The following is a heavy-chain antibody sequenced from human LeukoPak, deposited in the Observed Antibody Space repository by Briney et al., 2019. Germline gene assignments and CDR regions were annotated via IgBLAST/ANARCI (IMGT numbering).Heavy chain of an antibody. Sequence: SVKVSCKASGGTFSSYAINWVRQAPGQGLECMGNIIPIFGTTNYAQKFQGRVTITTDESTCTAYMELSGLRSEDTAVYYCAGAHSSGWTYYHYHYMDVWGKGTTVTVSS. D-gene: IGHD6-19*01. J-gene: IGHJ6*03. CDR3: AGAHSSGWTYYHYHYMDV. CDR2: IIPIFGTT. CDR1: GGTFSSYA. V-gene: IGHV1-69*05.